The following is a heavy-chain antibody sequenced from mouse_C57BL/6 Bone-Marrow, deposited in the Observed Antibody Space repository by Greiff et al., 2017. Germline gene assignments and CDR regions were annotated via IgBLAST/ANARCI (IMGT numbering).Heavy chain of an antibody. V-gene: IGHV1-82*01. CDR1: GYAFSSSW. CDR2: IYPGDGDT. Sequence: VKLLESGPELVKPGASVKISCKASGYAFSSSWMHWVKQRPGKGLEWIGRIYPGDGDTNYNGKFKGKATLTADKSSRTASMQLSSLTSEYSAVYFCASAPYYGSSPYAMDYWGQGTSVTVSS. D-gene: IGHD1-1*01. CDR3: ASAPYYGSSPYAMDY. J-gene: IGHJ4*01.